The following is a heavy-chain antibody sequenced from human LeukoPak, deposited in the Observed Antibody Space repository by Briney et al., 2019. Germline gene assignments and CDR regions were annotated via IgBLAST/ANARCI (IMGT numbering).Heavy chain of an antibody. D-gene: IGHD3-3*01. Sequence: PGGSLRLSCAASGFTFSSYSMNWVRQAPGKGLEWVSSISSSSSYIYYADSVKGRFTISRDNAKNSLYLQMNSLRAEDTAVYYCARDGNYDFWSGVYYFDYWGQGTLVTVSS. CDR3: ARDGNYDFWSGVYYFDY. CDR1: GFTFSSYS. J-gene: IGHJ4*02. CDR2: ISSSSSYI. V-gene: IGHV3-21*01.